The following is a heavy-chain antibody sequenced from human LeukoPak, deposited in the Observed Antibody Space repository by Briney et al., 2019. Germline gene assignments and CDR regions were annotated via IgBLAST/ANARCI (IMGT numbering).Heavy chain of an antibody. CDR3: AKDQRSSSWHFDY. Sequence: PGGSLRLSCAASGFTFSSYSMNWVRQAPGKGLEWVSSISSSSSYIYYADSVKGRFTISRDNAKNSLYLQMNSLRAEDTAVYYCAKDQRSSSWHFDYWGQGTLDTVSS. D-gene: IGHD6-13*01. CDR1: GFTFSSYS. V-gene: IGHV3-21*04. J-gene: IGHJ4*02. CDR2: ISSSSSYI.